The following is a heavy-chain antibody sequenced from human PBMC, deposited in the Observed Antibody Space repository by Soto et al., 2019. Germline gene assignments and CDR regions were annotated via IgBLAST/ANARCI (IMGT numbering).Heavy chain of an antibody. CDR2: ISAYNGNT. D-gene: IGHD6-13*01. V-gene: IGHV1-18*04. CDR1: GYTFTSYG. CDR3: ARDSGSSSGYALGIAPAYYFDY. Sequence: QVQLVQSGAEVKKPGASVKVSCKASGYTFTSYGISWVRQAPGQGLEWMGWISAYNGNTNYAQKLQGRVTMTTDTSTSTAYMELRSLRSGDTAVYYCARDSGSSSGYALGIAPAYYFDYWGQGTLVTVSS. J-gene: IGHJ4*02.